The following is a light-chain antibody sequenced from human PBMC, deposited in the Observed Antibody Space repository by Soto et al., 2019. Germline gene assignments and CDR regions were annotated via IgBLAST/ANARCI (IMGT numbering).Light chain of an antibody. CDR3: QQFGRSSWT. J-gene: IGKJ1*01. V-gene: IGKV3-20*01. CDR2: GAS. Sequence: EIVLTQSPGTLSLSPGERATLSCRASQSVSSSDLAWYQQKPGQAPRLLIYGASSRATGIPDRFSGSGSGTDFNLTISRLEPEDFAVYYCQQFGRSSWTFGQGTKVEIK. CDR1: QSVSSSD.